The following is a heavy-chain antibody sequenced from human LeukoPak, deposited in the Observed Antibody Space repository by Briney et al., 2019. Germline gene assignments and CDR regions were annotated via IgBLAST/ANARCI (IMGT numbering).Heavy chain of an antibody. Sequence: GGSLRLSCAASGFTFSNYVMSWVRQAPGKGLEWVSRINAPGSDTSYAGSVKGRFTISRDNARNTLYLHMTSLRAEDTAVYYCARVPNWFDPWGQGTLVTVSS. J-gene: IGHJ5*02. CDR1: GFTFSNYV. CDR2: INAPGSDT. V-gene: IGHV3-74*01. CDR3: ARVPNWFDP.